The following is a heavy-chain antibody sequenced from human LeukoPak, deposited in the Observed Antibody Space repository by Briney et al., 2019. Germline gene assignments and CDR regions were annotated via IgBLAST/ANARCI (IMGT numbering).Heavy chain of an antibody. D-gene: IGHD4-17*01. CDR1: GFTVSTNY. J-gene: IGHJ6*02. CDR2: IYSAGST. CDR3: ARDTVTTFRFRDYYYYGMDV. V-gene: IGHV3-53*01. Sequence: PGGSLRLSCAASGFTVSTNYMNWVRQAPGKGLEWVSVIYSAGSTYYADSVKGRFTISRDNSKNTLYLQMNSLRAEDTAVYYCARDTVTTFRFRDYYYYGMDVWGQGTTVTVPS.